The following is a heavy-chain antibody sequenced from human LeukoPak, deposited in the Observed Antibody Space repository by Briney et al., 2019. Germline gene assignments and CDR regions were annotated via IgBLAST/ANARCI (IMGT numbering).Heavy chain of an antibody. CDR2: IDHSGAT. V-gene: IGHV4-34*01. CDR1: GGSFSGYY. Sequence: SETLSLXCAVYGGSFSGYYWSWIRQPPGKGLKWIGEIDHSGATNYNPSLRSRVTISLDTSKNQFSLTLSSITAADTAAYYCAKAPYLSSGSWGQGTMVTVSS. J-gene: IGHJ3*01. CDR3: AKAPYLSSGS. D-gene: IGHD3-22*01.